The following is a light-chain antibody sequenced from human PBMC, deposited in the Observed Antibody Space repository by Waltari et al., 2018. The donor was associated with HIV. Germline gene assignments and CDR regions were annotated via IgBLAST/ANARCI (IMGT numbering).Light chain of an antibody. Sequence: QSVLTQPPSVSGTPGQRVTISCSGSSSNIGDNPVSWYRQLPGTAPKLLIYTNRQRPSVVPALGSGSKSGTSASLAISGLQSEDDANYYCVTWDDNLNGPVFGGGTRLTVL. CDR1: SSNIGDNP. CDR2: TNR. J-gene: IGLJ2*01. V-gene: IGLV1-44*01. CDR3: VTWDDNLNGPV.